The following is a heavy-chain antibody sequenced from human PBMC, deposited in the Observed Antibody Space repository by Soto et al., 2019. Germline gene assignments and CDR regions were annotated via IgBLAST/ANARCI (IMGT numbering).Heavy chain of an antibody. J-gene: IGHJ6*03. D-gene: IGHD4-17*01. CDR1: TVSSNY. CDR3: ARDRAFYGDYPWDYYYYMDV. Sequence: TVSSNYMSWVRQAPGKWLEWVSVIYSGGSTYYADSVKGRFTIYRHNSKNTLYLQMNSLRAEDTAVYYCARDRAFYGDYPWDYYYYMDVWGKGTTVTVSS. CDR2: IYSGGST. V-gene: IGHV3-53*04.